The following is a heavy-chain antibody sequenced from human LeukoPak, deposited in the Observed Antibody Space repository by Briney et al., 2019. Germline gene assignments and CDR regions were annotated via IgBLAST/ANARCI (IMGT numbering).Heavy chain of an antibody. Sequence: PGGSLRLSCAASGFTFSKFAMTWVRQGPGKGLEWVAAISADETAYYGASVKGRFTISRDNSRNTMYLQMNSLSAEDAAVYYCAKAPVTSCRGAFCYPFDSWGQGTVVTVSS. V-gene: IGHV3-23*01. D-gene: IGHD2-15*01. CDR1: GFTFSKFA. J-gene: IGHJ4*02. CDR2: ISADETA. CDR3: AKAPVTSCRGAFCYPFDS.